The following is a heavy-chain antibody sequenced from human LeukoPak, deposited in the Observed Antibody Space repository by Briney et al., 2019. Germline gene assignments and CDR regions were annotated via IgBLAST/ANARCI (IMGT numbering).Heavy chain of an antibody. CDR3: ARDRTTVTTGYYGMDV. CDR2: INPNTGVT. Sequence: ASVKVSCKASGYSLSSYGITWVRQAPGQGFEWMGWINPNTGVTNYAQKFQGRVTLTRDTSITTAYMELTRLRSDDTAMYYCARDRTTVTTGYYGMDVWGQGTTLTVSS. CDR1: GYSLSSYG. J-gene: IGHJ6*02. D-gene: IGHD4-17*01. V-gene: IGHV1-2*02.